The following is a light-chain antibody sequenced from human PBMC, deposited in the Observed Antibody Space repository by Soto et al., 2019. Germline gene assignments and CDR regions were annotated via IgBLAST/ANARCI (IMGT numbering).Light chain of an antibody. V-gene: IGKV3-15*01. J-gene: IGKJ2*01. CDR1: QSVSSN. CDR2: GAS. Sequence: EIVMTQSPATLSVSPGERATLSCRASQSVSSNLAWSQHKPGQAPRLLIYGASTRATGIPVRFSGSGSGTEFTLTVGSLQSEDFAVYYCQHYNNWPPMYTCGRGTKLVIK. CDR3: QHYNNWPPMYT.